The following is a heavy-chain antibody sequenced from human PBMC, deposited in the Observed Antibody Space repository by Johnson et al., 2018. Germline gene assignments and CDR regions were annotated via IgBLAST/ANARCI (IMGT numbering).Heavy chain of an antibody. CDR1: GFTFSTYS. V-gene: IGHV3-48*02. CDR2: ISSSSRII. D-gene: IGHD2-21*02. CDR3: ARLWADWGGDGLDAFDI. Sequence: EVQLVESGGGLVQPGGTLRLSCTASGFTFSTYSMNWVRQAPGKGLEWVSYISSSSRIIYYADSVKGRFTISRDNDKNSLYLQMNSLRDEDTAVYYCARLWADWGGDGLDAFDIWGQGTMVTVSS. J-gene: IGHJ3*02.